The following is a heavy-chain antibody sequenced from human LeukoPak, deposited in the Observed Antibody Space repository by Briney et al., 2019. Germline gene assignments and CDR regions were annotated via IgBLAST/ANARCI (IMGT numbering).Heavy chain of an antibody. V-gene: IGHV3-74*01. CDR3: ARDRSYSGSGSPPGY. CDR2: INGDGGST. Sequence: GGSLRLSCAASGFTFSSYWMHWVRQAPGKGLVWVSRINGDGGSTNYADSVKGRFTMSRDNSKNTLYLQMNRLRVEDTAVYYCARDRSYSGSGSPPGYWGQETLVTVSS. D-gene: IGHD3-10*01. CDR1: GFTFSSYW. J-gene: IGHJ4*02.